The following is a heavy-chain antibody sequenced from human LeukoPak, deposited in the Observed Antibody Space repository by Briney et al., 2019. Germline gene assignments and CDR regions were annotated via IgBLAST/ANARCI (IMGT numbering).Heavy chain of an antibody. D-gene: IGHD5-24*01. CDR2: ISSSGSTI. V-gene: IGHV3-11*01. Sequence: GGSLRLSCAASGFTFSDYYMSWIRQAPGKGQEWGSYISSSGSTIYYADSVKGRFTISRDNAKNSLYLQMNSLRAEDTAVYYCASQRRRDGYIFDYWGQGTLVTVSS. CDR1: GFTFSDYY. J-gene: IGHJ4*02. CDR3: ASQRRRDGYIFDY.